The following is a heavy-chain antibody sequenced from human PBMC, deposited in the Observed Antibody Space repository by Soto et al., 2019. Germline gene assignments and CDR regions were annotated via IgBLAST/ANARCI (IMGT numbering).Heavy chain of an antibody. V-gene: IGHV1-69*01. Sequence: QVQLVKSGAEVRKPGSSVRVSCKASGGSFNRHTISWVRQAPGQGLEWMGGIIPIFGTANHAQKCQGRVTIIADASTSTVYMELSSLRSDDTAIYYCARGWGYDSTDYYYAYWGQGTLVIVSS. J-gene: IGHJ4*02. CDR2: IIPIFGTA. CDR3: ARGWGYDSTDYYYAY. D-gene: IGHD3-22*01. CDR1: GGSFNRHT.